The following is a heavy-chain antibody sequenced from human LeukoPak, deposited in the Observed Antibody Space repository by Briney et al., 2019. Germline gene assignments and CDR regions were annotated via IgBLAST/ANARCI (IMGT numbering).Heavy chain of an antibody. J-gene: IGHJ4*02. CDR1: GFTFSSYS. Sequence: GGSLPLSCAASGFTFSSYSMNWVRQAPGKGLEWVSSISSSSSYIYYADSVKGRLTISRDNAKNSLYLQMNSLRAEDTAVYYCARDLVSFDYWGQGTLVTVSS. CDR3: ARDLVSFDY. D-gene: IGHD2-15*01. V-gene: IGHV3-21*01. CDR2: ISSSSSYI.